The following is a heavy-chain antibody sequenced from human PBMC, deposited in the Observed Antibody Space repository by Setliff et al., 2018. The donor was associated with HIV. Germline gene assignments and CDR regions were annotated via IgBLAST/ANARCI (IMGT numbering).Heavy chain of an antibody. Sequence: GGSLRLSCAASGFSFSGYWMSWVRQAPGKGLEWVANIKEDGSEEYYVDSVKGRFTISRDNAKNSLYLQMNSLRVEDTAVYYCAREGSYNFWSGYSSYYFDFWGQGTLVTVSS. CDR2: IKEDGSEE. D-gene: IGHD3-3*01. V-gene: IGHV3-7*01. CDR1: GFSFSGYW. J-gene: IGHJ4*02. CDR3: AREGSYNFWSGYSSYYFDF.